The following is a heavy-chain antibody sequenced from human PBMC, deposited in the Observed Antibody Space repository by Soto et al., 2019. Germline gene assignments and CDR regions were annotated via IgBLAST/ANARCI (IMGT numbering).Heavy chain of an antibody. D-gene: IGHD3-16*02. CDR1: GFTFSSYA. Sequence: GGSLRLSCAASGFTFSSYAMSWVRQAPGKGLEWVSAISGSGGSTYYADSVKGRFTISRDNSKNTLYLQMNSLRAEDTAVYYCAKDTRGLMLYGSHYYVMDFWGQGTKVTASS. V-gene: IGHV3-23*01. CDR3: AKDTRGLMLYGSHYYVMDF. CDR2: ISGSGGST. J-gene: IGHJ6*02.